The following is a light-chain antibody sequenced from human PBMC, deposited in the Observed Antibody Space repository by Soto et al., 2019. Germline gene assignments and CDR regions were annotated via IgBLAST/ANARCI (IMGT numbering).Light chain of an antibody. J-gene: IGLJ1*01. Sequence: QSALTQPASVSGSPGQSITISCTGTSGDVGGYNYVSWYQHHPGKAPKLIIFEVRNRPSGVSNRFSGSKSGNTASLTISGLQAEDEADYYCNSYTTSSTHYVFGTGTKLTVL. CDR3: NSYTTSSTHYV. CDR2: EVR. V-gene: IGLV2-14*01. CDR1: SGDVGGYNY.